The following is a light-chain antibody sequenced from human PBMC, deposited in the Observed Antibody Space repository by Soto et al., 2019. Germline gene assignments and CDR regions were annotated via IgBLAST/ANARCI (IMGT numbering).Light chain of an antibody. J-gene: IGKJ1*01. V-gene: IGKV3-20*01. CDR3: QQYGGSST. CDR2: GAS. CDR1: QSVAGN. Sequence: EIVMTQSPATLSVSPGETATLSCRASQSVAGNLAWYQQKPGQAPRLLISGASSRAAGIPDRFSGSGSGTDFTLTISRLEPEDFAVYYCQQYGGSSTFGQGTKVDIK.